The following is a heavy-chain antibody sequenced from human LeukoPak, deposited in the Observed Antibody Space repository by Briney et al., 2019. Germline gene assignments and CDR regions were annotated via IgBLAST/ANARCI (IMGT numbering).Heavy chain of an antibody. CDR3: AREGIAVAGTSYFDY. D-gene: IGHD6-19*01. CDR2: VNQDESQK. CDR1: GFTVSSNW. Sequence: GGSLRLSCAASGFTVSSNWMSWVRQAPGKGLEWVANVNQDESQKYYVDSVKGRFTISKDNAKNSLNLQMNSLRAEDTAVYYCAREGIAVAGTSYFDYWGQGTLVTVSS. J-gene: IGHJ4*02. V-gene: IGHV3-7*01.